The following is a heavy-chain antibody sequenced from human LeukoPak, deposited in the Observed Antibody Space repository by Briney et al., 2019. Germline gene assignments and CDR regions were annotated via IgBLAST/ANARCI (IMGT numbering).Heavy chain of an antibody. CDR2: VHYSGTA. V-gene: IGHV4-59*01. CDR3: ARVGVDYGGKLDYFDY. D-gene: IGHD4-23*01. CDR1: DGSITNYE. Sequence: SETLSLTCTVSDGSITNYEWSWVRQPPGKGLEFIGHVHYSGTANYNPSLRSRVTISIDTSKKHFFLKLKSVTAADTAVYYCARVGVDYGGKLDYFDYWGQGTLVTVSS. J-gene: IGHJ4*02.